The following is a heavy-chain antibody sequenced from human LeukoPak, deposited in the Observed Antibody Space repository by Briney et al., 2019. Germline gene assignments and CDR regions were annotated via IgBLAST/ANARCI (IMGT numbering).Heavy chain of an antibody. CDR2: ISWNSGST. Sequence: GRSLRLSCAASGFTFDDCAMHWVRQVPGKGLEWVSGISWNSGSTGYAGSMKGRFTMSRDNTKNSLYLQMNCLTPDDTALYYCVRGNFGPAQWFDPWGQGTLVTVSS. CDR3: VRGNFGPAQWFDP. J-gene: IGHJ5*02. CDR1: GFTFDDCA. V-gene: IGHV3-9*01. D-gene: IGHD3/OR15-3a*01.